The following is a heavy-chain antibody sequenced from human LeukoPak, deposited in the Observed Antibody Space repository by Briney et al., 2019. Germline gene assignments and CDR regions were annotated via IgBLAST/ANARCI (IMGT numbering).Heavy chain of an antibody. Sequence: SETLSLTCSVANASISSYYWSWSRQSPGKGLEWIGYISNSGSTNYNPSLKSRVTISVDTSKNQFSLKLSSVTAADTAVYFCARHSVSCRGGDCYTFVCWGRGTLVTVSS. CDR2: ISNSGST. V-gene: IGHV4-59*08. J-gene: IGHJ4*02. CDR3: ARHSVSCRGGDCYTFVC. CDR1: NASISSYY. D-gene: IGHD2-21*02.